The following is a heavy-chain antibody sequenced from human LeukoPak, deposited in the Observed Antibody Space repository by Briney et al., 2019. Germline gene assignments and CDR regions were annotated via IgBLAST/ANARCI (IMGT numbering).Heavy chain of an antibody. CDR2: IIPIFGTA. Sequence: ASVKVSCKASGGTFSSYAISWVRQAPGQGLEWMGGIIPIFGTANYAQKFQGRVTITADKSTSTAYMELSSLRSEDTAVYYCAREPDGYNPEIIFDYWGQGTLVTVSS. D-gene: IGHD5-24*01. V-gene: IGHV1-69*06. CDR1: GGTFSSYA. CDR3: AREPDGYNPEIIFDY. J-gene: IGHJ4*02.